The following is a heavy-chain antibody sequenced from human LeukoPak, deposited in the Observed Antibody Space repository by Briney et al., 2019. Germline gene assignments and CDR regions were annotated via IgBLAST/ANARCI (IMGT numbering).Heavy chain of an antibody. CDR1: GFTFDDYG. CDR3: ARDRSISSFGVVRRNKVGTLDV. CDR2: INWNGGST. J-gene: IGHJ6*04. V-gene: IGHV3-20*04. Sequence: GGSLRLSCAASGFTFDDYGMSWVRQAPGKGLEWVSGINWNGGSTGYADSVKGRFTISRDNAKNSLYMQMNSLRAEDTAVYYCARDRSISSFGVVRRNKVGTLDVWGKGTTVTVSS. D-gene: IGHD3-3*01.